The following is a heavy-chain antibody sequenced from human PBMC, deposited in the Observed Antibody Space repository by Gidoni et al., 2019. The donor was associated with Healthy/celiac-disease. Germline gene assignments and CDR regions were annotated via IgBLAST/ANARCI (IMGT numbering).Heavy chain of an antibody. CDR3: ARGLWDIVATRTTVTMPGMDV. CDR2: ISSSSSYI. D-gene: IGHD5-12*01. J-gene: IGHJ6*02. V-gene: IGHV3-21*01. Sequence: EVQLVESGVGLVKPGGSLRLSCAASGFTFSSYSMHWVRQAPGKGLEWVSSISSSSSYIYYADSVKGRFTISRDNAKNSLYLQMNSLRAEDTAVYYCARGLWDIVATRTTVTMPGMDVWGQGTTVTVSS. CDR1: GFTFSSYS.